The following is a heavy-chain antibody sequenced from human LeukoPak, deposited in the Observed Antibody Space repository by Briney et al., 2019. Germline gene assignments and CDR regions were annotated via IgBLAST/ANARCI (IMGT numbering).Heavy chain of an antibody. CDR2: ISSSSSTI. CDR1: RFTFSTYS. Sequence: GGSLRLSCAASRFTFSTYSMNWVRQAPGKGLEWVSYISSSSSTIYYADSVKGRFTISRDNAKNSLYLQMNSLRAEDTAVYYCARAADYFDYWGQGTLVTVSS. V-gene: IGHV3-48*01. CDR3: ARAADYFDY. J-gene: IGHJ4*02.